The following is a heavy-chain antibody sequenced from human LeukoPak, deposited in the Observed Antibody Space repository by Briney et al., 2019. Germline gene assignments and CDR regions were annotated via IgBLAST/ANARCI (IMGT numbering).Heavy chain of an antibody. CDR3: AREPRITMNTAAFDI. CDR1: GFTFSSYA. CDR2: ISYDGSNK. V-gene: IGHV3-30-3*01. D-gene: IGHD3-22*01. J-gene: IGHJ3*02. Sequence: GRSLRLSCVGSGFTFSSYAMHWVRQVPGKGLEWVAVISYDGSNKYYADSVKGRFTISRDNSKNTLYLQMNRLRAEDTTVYHCAREPRITMNTAAFDIWGQGTMVTVSS.